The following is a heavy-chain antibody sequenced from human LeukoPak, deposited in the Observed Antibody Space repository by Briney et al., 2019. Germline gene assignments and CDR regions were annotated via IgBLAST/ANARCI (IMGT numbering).Heavy chain of an antibody. J-gene: IGHJ4*02. CDR1: GFTFRSYS. CDR3: ARDPNDY. V-gene: IGHV3-69-1*01. Sequence: GGSLRLSCAASGFTFRSYSMNWVRQAPGKGLEWVATMTSTSAIYYADSVKGRFTISRDNARNSVYLQMNSLRDEDTAVYYCARDPNDYWGQGTLVTVSS. CDR2: MTSTSAI.